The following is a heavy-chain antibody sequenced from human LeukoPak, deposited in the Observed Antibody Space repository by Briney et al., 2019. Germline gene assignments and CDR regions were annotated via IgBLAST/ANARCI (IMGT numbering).Heavy chain of an antibody. D-gene: IGHD6-13*01. CDR2: IYYSGST. Sequence: SETLSLTCTVSGGSISSSSYYWGWIRQPPGKGLEWIGSIYYSGSTYYNPSLKSRVTISVDTSKNQFSLKLSSVTAADTAVYYCARVRLYGIAAAGTNYFDYWGQGTTVTVSS. J-gene: IGHJ4*03. V-gene: IGHV4-39*01. CDR1: GGSISSSSYY. CDR3: ARVRLYGIAAAGTNYFDY.